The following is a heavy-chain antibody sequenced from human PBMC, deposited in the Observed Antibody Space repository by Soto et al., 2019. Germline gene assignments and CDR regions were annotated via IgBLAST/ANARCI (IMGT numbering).Heavy chain of an antibody. J-gene: IGHJ4*02. CDR3: AKVGSSGWSTFDY. Sequence: PGGSLRLSCAASGFTFSSYAMSWVRQAPGKGLEWVSVISGSGGSRYADSVKGRFTISRDISKNTLFLQMNSLRADDTAVYYCAKVGSSGWSTFDYWGQGTLVTVS. CDR1: GFTFSSYA. V-gene: IGHV3-23*01. D-gene: IGHD6-19*01. CDR2: ISGSGGSR.